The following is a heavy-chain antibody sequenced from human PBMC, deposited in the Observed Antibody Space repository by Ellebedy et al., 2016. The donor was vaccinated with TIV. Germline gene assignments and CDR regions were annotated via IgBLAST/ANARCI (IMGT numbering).Heavy chain of an antibody. V-gene: IGHV3-23*01. CDR3: AKSRTTMTTSFDY. CDR1: GFNFSSHA. D-gene: IGHD4-17*01. CDR2: ISASGGSL. J-gene: IGHJ4*02. Sequence: GESLKISCAASGFNFSSHAMSWVRPAPGKGLVWVSVISASGGSLVYADSVKGRFPIYRDKSKNTLYLQMNRRRPEDTAVYYCAKSRTTMTTSFDYWGQGTLVTVSS.